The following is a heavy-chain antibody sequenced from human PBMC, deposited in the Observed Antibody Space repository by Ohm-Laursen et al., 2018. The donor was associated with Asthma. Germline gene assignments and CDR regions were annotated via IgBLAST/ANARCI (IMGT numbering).Heavy chain of an antibody. V-gene: IGHV3-21*01. Sequence: SLRLSCAASGYTFSGYSIHWVRQAPGKGLEWVASISTASTFIYYAGSVRGRFTTSRDNANDLVYLQMNSLRAEDTALYYCARIGPEWELPGREYSLHHWGEGTLVTVSS. D-gene: IGHD1-26*01. CDR3: ARIGPEWELPGREYSLHH. CDR2: ISTASTFI. J-gene: IGHJ1*01. CDR1: GYTFSGYS.